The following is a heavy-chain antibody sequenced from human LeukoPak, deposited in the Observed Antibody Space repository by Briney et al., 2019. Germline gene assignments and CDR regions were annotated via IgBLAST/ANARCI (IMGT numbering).Heavy chain of an antibody. V-gene: IGHV1-2*02. CDR1: GYTFTGYY. J-gene: IGHJ5*02. CDR2: SNPSSGGT. CDR3: ARGWGSYYVINNWFDP. Sequence: ASVTVSCKASGYTFTGYYMHWVRQAPGQGLEWMGWSNPSSGGTNYAQKFQGRVTMTRDTSISTAYMELSRLRSDDTAVYYCARGWGSYYVINNWFDPWGQGTLVTVSS. D-gene: IGHD1-26*01.